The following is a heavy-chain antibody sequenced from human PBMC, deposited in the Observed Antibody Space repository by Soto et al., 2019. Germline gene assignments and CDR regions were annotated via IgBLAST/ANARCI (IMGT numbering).Heavy chain of an antibody. CDR2: IWYDGSNK. CDR1: GFTFSSYG. CDR3: ARNDLGYCSGGSCYSGWYFDL. D-gene: IGHD2-15*01. Sequence: QVQLVESGGGVVQPGRSLRLSCAASGFTFSSYGMHWVRQSPGKGLEWVAVIWYDGSNKYYADSVKGRFTISRDNSKNTLYLQMNSLSAEDTAVYYCARNDLGYCSGGSCYSGWYFDLWGRGTLVTVSS. V-gene: IGHV3-33*01. J-gene: IGHJ2*01.